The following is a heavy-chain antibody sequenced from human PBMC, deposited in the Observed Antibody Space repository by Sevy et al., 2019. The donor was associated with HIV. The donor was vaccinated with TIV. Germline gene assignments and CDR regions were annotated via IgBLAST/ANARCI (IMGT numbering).Heavy chain of an antibody. CDR3: AREEYFYGSGTYGYGMDV. CDR2: IYYSGSR. D-gene: IGHD3-10*01. V-gene: IGHV4-4*02. Sequence: SETLSLTCAVSGGSIRSSHWWSWVRQSPGKGLEWIGEIYYSGSRNYNPSLKGRLTISVDTSNNLFSLRLSSVTAADTAVYYCAREEYFYGSGTYGYGMDVWGQGTTVTVSS. J-gene: IGHJ6*02. CDR1: GGSIRSSHW.